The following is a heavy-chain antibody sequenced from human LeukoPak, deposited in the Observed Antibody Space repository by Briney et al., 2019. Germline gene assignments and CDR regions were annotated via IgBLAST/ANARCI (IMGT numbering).Heavy chain of an antibody. CDR3: ARRFLGFGELLVTNKVWFDP. D-gene: IGHD3-10*01. V-gene: IGHV4-39*01. CDR2: IYYSGST. Sequence: PSETLSLTCTVSGGSVSSGSDYWGWIRQPPGKGLEWIGSIYYSGSTYYNPSLKSRVTISVDTSKSQFSLKLSSVTAADTAVYYCARRFLGFGELLVTNKVWFDPWGQGTLATVSS. CDR1: GGSVSSGSDY. J-gene: IGHJ5*02.